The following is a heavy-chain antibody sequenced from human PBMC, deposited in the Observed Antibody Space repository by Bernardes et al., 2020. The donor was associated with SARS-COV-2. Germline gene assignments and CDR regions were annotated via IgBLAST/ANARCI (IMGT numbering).Heavy chain of an antibody. Sequence: GGSLRLSCAASGFTFSYYYMTWIRQAPGKGLEWVSYISGGSSHTNYADSVTGRFTISRDNAKNSLYLQMNSLRAEDTAVYYCARYNGDNMLPFDYWGQGTLVTVSS. CDR1: GFTFSYYY. J-gene: IGHJ4*02. V-gene: IGHV3-11*03. CDR3: ARYNGDNMLPFDY. D-gene: IGHD4-17*01. CDR2: ISGGSSHT.